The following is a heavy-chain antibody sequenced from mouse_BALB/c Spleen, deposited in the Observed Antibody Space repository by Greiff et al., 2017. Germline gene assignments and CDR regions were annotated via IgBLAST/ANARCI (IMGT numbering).Heavy chain of an antibody. CDR1: GFSLTSYG. J-gene: IGHJ4*01. D-gene: IGHD1-1*01. Sequence: QVQLQQSGPGLVAPSQSLSITCTVSGFSLTSYGVHWVRQPPGKGLEWLGVIWAGGSTNYNSALMSRLSISKDNSKSQVFLKMHSLQTDDTAMYYCATYYCGSPYAMDYWGQGTSGTVSS. CDR3: ATYYCGSPYAMDY. V-gene: IGHV2-9*02. CDR2: IWAGGST.